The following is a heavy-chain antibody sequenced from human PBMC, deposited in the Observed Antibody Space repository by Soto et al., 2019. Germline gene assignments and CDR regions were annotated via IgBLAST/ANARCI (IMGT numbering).Heavy chain of an antibody. CDR1: GFTFSSYA. CDR3: ARAPSNYDEYYFDY. J-gene: IGHJ4*02. Sequence: GGSLRLSCAASGFTFSSYAMHWVRQAPGKGLEWVAVISYDGSNKYYADSVKGRFTISRDNFKNTLYLQMNSLRAEDTAVYYCARAPSNYDEYYFDYWGQGTLVTVSS. CDR2: ISYDGSNK. D-gene: IGHD4-4*01. V-gene: IGHV3-30-3*01.